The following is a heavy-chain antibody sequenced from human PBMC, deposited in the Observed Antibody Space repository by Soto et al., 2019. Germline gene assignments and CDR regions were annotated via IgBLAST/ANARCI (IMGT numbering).Heavy chain of an antibody. CDR3: AKEDRYHYYGMDV. CDR2: ISWDGGST. J-gene: IGHJ6*02. CDR1: GFTFDDYT. V-gene: IGHV3-43*01. Sequence: GGSLRLSCAASGFTFDDYTMHWVRQAPGKGLEWVSLISWDGGSTYYADSVKGRFTISRDNSKNSLYLQMNSLRTEDTALYYCAKEDRYHYYGMDVWGQGTTVTVSS.